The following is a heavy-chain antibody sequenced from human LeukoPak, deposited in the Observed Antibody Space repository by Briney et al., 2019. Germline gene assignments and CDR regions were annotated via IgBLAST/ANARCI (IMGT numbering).Heavy chain of an antibody. J-gene: IGHJ6*03. V-gene: IGHV4-39*01. CDR3: ARLRRNYYYMDV. Sequence: PSETLSLTCTVSGDSISSSSYYWGWIRQPPGRGLEWIGSIYYSGSTYYNPSLKSRVTISVDTSKNQFSLKLTSVTAADTAVYYCARLRRNYYYMDVWAKGPRSPSP. CDR1: GDSISSSSYY. CDR2: IYYSGST. D-gene: IGHD4-17*01.